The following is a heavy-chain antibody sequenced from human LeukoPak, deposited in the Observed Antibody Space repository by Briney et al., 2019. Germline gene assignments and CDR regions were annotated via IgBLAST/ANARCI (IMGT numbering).Heavy chain of an antibody. CDR3: ARANIAAAGTPFDY. J-gene: IGHJ4*02. Sequence: SETLSRTCTVSGGSISSGSYYWSGIRQPAGKGLEWIGRIYTSGSTNYNPSLKSRVTISVDTSKNQFSRKLSSVTAADTAVYYCARANIAAAGTPFDYWGQGTLVTVSS. CDR1: GGSISSGSYY. D-gene: IGHD6-13*01. CDR2: IYTSGST. V-gene: IGHV4-61*02.